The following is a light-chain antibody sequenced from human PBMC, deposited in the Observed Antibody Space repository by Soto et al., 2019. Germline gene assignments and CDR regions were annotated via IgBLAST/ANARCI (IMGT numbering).Light chain of an antibody. CDR1: QSIGSY. Sequence: DIQMTQSPSSLSASVGDRVTITCRASQSIGSYLNWYHQKPGKAPKLLIYAASSLQSGVPSRFSGSGSGTDFTLTISSLQPEDSAIYYCQQSFSTPFTFGPGTKVDIK. CDR3: QQSFSTPFT. J-gene: IGKJ3*01. CDR2: AAS. V-gene: IGKV1-39*01.